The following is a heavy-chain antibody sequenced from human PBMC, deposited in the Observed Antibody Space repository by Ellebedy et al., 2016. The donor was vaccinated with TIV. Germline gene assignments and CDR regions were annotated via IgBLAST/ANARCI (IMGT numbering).Heavy chain of an antibody. J-gene: IGHJ5*02. Sequence: ASVKVSCXASGYAFTRYGIFWVRQAPGQGPEWMGWISAYNGNTNYAQKLQGRVTMTTDTSTSTAYMELRSLRSDDTAVYYCARDVDTAMVYGWFDPWGQGTLVTVSS. CDR1: GYAFTRYG. D-gene: IGHD5-18*01. CDR3: ARDVDTAMVYGWFDP. V-gene: IGHV1-18*01. CDR2: ISAYNGNT.